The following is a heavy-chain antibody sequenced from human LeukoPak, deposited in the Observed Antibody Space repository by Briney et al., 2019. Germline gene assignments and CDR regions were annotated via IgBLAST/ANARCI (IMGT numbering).Heavy chain of an antibody. V-gene: IGHV3-30*03. CDR2: ISNDGSRK. CDR3: ARDWNYYDNYLYWFDP. CDR1: GFTFSRHG. J-gene: IGHJ5*02. D-gene: IGHD3-22*01. Sequence: GGSLRLSCAPSGFTFSRHGMHWVRQAPGKGLEWVAIISNDGSRKYYAHSVKGRFTISRDNSKNTLYLQMNSLRAEDTAVYYCARDWNYYDNYLYWFDPWGQGTLVTVSS.